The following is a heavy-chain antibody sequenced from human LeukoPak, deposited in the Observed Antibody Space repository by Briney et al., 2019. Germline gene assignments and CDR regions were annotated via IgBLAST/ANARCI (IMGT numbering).Heavy chain of an antibody. CDR3: ARGPSLGQAFDI. CDR2: IYYSGST. V-gene: IGHV4-59*01. Sequence: SETLSLTCTVSGGSISSYYWSWIRQPPGKGLEWIGYIYYSGSTHYNPSLKSRVTISVDTSKKQFSLKLSSVTAADTAGYYCARGPSLGQAFDIWGQGTMVTVSS. CDR1: GGSISSYY. J-gene: IGHJ3*02.